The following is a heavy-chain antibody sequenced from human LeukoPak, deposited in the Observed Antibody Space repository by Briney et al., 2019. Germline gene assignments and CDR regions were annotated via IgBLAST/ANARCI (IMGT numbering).Heavy chain of an antibody. CDR1: GFTFDDYA. CDR3: AKGNVVVVAATAFDI. D-gene: IGHD2-15*01. Sequence: GRSLRLSCAASGFTFDDYAMHWVRQAPGKGLEWVSGISWNSGRIGYADSVKGRFTISRDNAKNSLYLQMNSLRAEDTALYYCAKGNVVVVAATAFDIWGQGTMVTVSS. J-gene: IGHJ3*02. CDR2: ISWNSGRI. V-gene: IGHV3-9*01.